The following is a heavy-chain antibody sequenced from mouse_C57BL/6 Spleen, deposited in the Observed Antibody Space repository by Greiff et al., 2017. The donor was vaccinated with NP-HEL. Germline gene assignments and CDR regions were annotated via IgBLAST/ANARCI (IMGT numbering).Heavy chain of an antibody. CDR1: GFTFSSYA. V-gene: IGHV5-4*01. CDR3: AREGAFYSNYLDY. J-gene: IGHJ2*01. Sequence: EVQLVESGGGLVKPGGSLKLSCAASGFTFSSYAMSWVRQTPEKRLEWVATISDGGSYTYYPDNVKGRFTISRDNAKNNLYLQMSHLKSEDTAMYYCAREGAFYSNYLDYWGQGTTLTVSS. CDR2: ISDGGSYT. D-gene: IGHD2-5*01.